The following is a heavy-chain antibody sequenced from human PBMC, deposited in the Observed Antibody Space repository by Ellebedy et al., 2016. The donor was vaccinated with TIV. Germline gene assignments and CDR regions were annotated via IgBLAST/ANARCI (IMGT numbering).Heavy chain of an antibody. D-gene: IGHD1-26*01. V-gene: IGHV3-23*01. J-gene: IGHJ3*02. CDR3: AKDKGVWELLGGNAGDI. Sequence: PGGSLRLSCAASGFTFSSYSMNWVRQAPGKGLEWVSAISGSGGSTYYADSVKGRFTISRDNSKNTLYLQMNSLRAEDTAVYYCAKDKGVWELLGGNAGDIWGQGTMVTVSS. CDR1: GFTFSSYS. CDR2: ISGSGGST.